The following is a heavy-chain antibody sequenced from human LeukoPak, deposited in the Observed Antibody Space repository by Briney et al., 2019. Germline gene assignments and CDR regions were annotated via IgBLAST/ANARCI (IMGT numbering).Heavy chain of an antibody. Sequence: GGSLRLSCAASGFTFSTYAMSWVRQAPGEGLEWVSAISGSGSFTYYADSGKGRFTISRDNSKNTLFLQVNSLRAEDTAVYYCARGYCSAGSCYPRGAFDIWGQGTMVTVSS. D-gene: IGHD2-15*01. CDR2: ISGSGSFT. J-gene: IGHJ3*02. CDR1: GFTFSTYA. CDR3: ARGYCSAGSCYPRGAFDI. V-gene: IGHV3-23*01.